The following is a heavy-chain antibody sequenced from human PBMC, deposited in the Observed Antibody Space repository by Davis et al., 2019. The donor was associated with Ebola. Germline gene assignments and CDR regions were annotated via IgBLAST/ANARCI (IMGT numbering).Heavy chain of an antibody. CDR1: NYSISSGGYY. CDR3: ARVVVGARGWFDP. Sequence: SETLSLTCTVSNYSISSGGYYWGWIRQLPGKGLEWIGYIFYNGATFYNPSLESRVTTSVDTSKNQFSLKLSSVTAADTAIYYCARVVVGARGWFDPWGQGTLVTVSS. D-gene: IGHD1-26*01. CDR2: IFYNGAT. V-gene: IGHV4-31*02. J-gene: IGHJ5*02.